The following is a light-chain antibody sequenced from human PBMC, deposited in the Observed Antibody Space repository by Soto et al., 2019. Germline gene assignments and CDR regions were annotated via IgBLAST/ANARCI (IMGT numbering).Light chain of an antibody. CDR2: EVT. Sequence: QSALTQPASVSGSPGQSITVSCTGTSSDIGAHNFVSWYQQHPGKAPRLIIYEVTNRPSGLSDRFSGSKSGNTASLIISGLQAEDEADYFCSSYTKNRTLLFGGVTKLTVL. V-gene: IGLV2-14*01. CDR1: SSDIGAHNF. CDR3: SSYTKNRTLL. J-gene: IGLJ2*01.